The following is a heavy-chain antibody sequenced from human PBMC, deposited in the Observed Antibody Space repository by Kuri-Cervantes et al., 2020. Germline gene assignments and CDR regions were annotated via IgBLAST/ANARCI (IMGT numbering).Heavy chain of an antibody. CDR3: VRERAINWFDS. Sequence: SETLSLTCTVSGAPIISDFWSWIRQPPGKRLEWIAQIYNSGTTKYNPSLMSRVTISLDTSKNQSSLKLSSVAAADTAVYYCVRERAINWFDSWGQGTLVTVSS. CDR1: GAPIISDF. V-gene: IGHV4-59*01. CDR2: IYNSGTT. J-gene: IGHJ5*01.